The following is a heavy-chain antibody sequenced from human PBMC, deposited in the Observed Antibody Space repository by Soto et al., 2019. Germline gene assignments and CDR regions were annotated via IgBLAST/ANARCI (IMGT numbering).Heavy chain of an antibody. D-gene: IGHD3-10*01. CDR1: GGSISSGGYY. V-gene: IGHV4-31*03. Sequence: SETLSLTCTVSGGSISSGGYYWSWIRQHPGKGLEWIGYIYYSGSTYYNPSLKSRATISVDTSKNQFSLKLSSVTAADTAVYYCARNLGGSGSYNWFDPWGQGTPVTVSS. CDR3: ARNLGGSGSYNWFDP. J-gene: IGHJ5*02. CDR2: IYYSGST.